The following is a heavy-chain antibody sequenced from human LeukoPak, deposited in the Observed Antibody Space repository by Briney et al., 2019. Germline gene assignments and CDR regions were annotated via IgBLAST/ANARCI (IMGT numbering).Heavy chain of an antibody. D-gene: IGHD3-16*01. CDR2: IKSDGSST. V-gene: IGHV3-74*01. CDR3: ARGGRYAYFLDY. CDR1: GFIFSDYW. J-gene: IGHJ4*02. Sequence: GGSLSLSCAASGFIFSDYWMHWVRQGPGKGLVWVSRIKSDGSSTSYAESVKGRFTISRDNAKITVYVHMNSLRDEDTAVYYCARGGRYAYFLDYWGQGTLVTVSS.